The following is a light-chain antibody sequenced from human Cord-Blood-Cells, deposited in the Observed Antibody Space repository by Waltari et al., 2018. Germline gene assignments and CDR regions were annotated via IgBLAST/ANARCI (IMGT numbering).Light chain of an antibody. V-gene: IGLV2-23*02. CDR2: EVS. J-gene: IGLJ3*02. CDR3: CSYAGSSTWV. Sequence: QSALTPPASVSGSPGQSVTISCTGTSRDVGSSNLVSWYQPPPGKAPNLMIYEVSKRPSGVSNRFSGSKSGNTASLTISGLQAEDEADYYCCSYAGSSTWVFGGGTKLTVL. CDR1: SRDVGSSNL.